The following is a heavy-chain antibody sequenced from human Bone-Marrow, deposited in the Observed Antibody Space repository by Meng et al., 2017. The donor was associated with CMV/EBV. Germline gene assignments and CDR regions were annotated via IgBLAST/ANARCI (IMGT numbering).Heavy chain of an antibody. Sequence: SSAASRFTCCGNAMNWVRQAPGKGLEWVSGISGRGGSTFYADSVKGRFTISRDNSKNTLYLQMNSLRAEDTAVYYCARDLSGRADYWGRGTLVTVSS. D-gene: IGHD1-26*01. CDR3: ARDLSGRADY. CDR2: ISGRGGST. V-gene: IGHV3-23*01. CDR1: RFTCCGNA. J-gene: IGHJ4*02.